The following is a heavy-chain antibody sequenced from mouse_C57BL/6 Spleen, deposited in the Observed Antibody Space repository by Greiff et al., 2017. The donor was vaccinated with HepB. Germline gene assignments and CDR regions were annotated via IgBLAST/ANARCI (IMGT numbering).Heavy chain of an antibody. Sequence: QVHVKQPGAELVKPGASVKLSCKASGYTFTSYWMQWVKQRPGQGLEWIGEIDPSDSYTNYNQKFKGKATLTVDTSSSTAYMQLSSLTSEDSAVYYCAGSSGYRAMDYWGQGTSVTVSS. J-gene: IGHJ4*01. V-gene: IGHV1-50*01. D-gene: IGHD3-2*02. CDR2: IDPSDSYT. CDR3: AGSSGYRAMDY. CDR1: GYTFTSYW.